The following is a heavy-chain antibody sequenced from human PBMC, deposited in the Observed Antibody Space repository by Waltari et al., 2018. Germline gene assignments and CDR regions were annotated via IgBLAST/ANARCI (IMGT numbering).Heavy chain of an antibody. J-gene: IGHJ4*02. D-gene: IGHD2-15*01. Sequence: QVQLVQSGAEVKKPGSSVKVSCKASGGTFSSYAISWVRQAPGQGLEWMGGIIPIFGTANYAQKFQGRVTITTDESTSTDYMELSSLRSEDTAVYYCARHKHNRSGGSCYYYYDYWGQGTLVTVSS. V-gene: IGHV1-69*05. CDR2: IIPIFGTA. CDR3: ARHKHNRSGGSCYYYYDY. CDR1: GGTFSSYA.